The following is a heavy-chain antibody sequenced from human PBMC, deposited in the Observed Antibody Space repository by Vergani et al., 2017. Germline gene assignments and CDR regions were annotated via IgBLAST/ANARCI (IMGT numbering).Heavy chain of an antibody. CDR1: GYTFTSYY. Sequence: QVQLVQSGAEVKKPGASVKVSCKASGYTFTSYYMHWVRQAPGQGLEWMGIINPSGGSTSYAQKFQGRVPMTRDTSTSTVYMELSSLRSEDTAVYYCAANIGYCSGGSCRKAFDIWGQGTMVTVSS. CDR3: AANIGYCSGGSCRKAFDI. D-gene: IGHD2-15*01. CDR2: INPSGGST. J-gene: IGHJ3*02. V-gene: IGHV1-46*01.